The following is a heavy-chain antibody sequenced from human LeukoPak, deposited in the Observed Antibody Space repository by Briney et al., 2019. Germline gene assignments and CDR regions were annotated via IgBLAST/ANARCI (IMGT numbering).Heavy chain of an antibody. CDR2: IYPGDSDT. J-gene: IGHJ4*02. D-gene: IGHD1-26*01. Sequence: GESLKISCKGSGYSFTSYWIGWVRQMPGKGLEWMGIIYPGDSDTRYSPSFQGQVTISADKSISTAYLQWSSLKASDTAMYYCARRHGSYAPVEYYFDYWGQGTLVTVSS. CDR3: ARRHGSYAPVEYYFDY. V-gene: IGHV5-51*01. CDR1: GYSFTSYW.